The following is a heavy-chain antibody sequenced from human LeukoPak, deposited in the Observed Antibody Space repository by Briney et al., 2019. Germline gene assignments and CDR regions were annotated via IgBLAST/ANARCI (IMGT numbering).Heavy chain of an antibody. D-gene: IGHD2-15*01. CDR2: MNHSGST. Sequence: SETLSLTCAVYGGSFSCYYWSWIRQPPGKGLEWVGEMNHSGSTNYNPSLKSRVTISVDTSKNQFSLKLSSVTAADTAVYYCASGPIYCSGGSCYVDAFDIWGHGTMVTVSS. J-gene: IGHJ3*02. CDR1: GGSFSCYY. V-gene: IGHV4-34*01. CDR3: ASGPIYCSGGSCYVDAFDI.